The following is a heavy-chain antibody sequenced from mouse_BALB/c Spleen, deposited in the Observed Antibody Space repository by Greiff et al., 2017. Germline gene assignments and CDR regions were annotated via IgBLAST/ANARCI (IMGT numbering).Heavy chain of an antibody. CDR1: GFSLTSYD. CDR3: VRDQCGEYYGSSYEY. J-gene: IGHJ3*01. Sequence: QVQLKESGPGLVAPSQSLSITCTVSGFSLTSYDISWIRQPPGKGLEWLGVIWTGGGTNYNSAFMSRLSISKDNSKSQVFLKMNSLQTDDTAIYYCVRDQCGEYYGSSYEYWGQGTLVTVSA. V-gene: IGHV2-9-2*01. CDR2: IWTGGGT. D-gene: IGHD1-1*01.